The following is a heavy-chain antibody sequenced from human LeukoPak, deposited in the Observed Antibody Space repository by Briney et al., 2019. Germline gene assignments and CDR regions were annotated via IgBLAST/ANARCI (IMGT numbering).Heavy chain of an antibody. J-gene: IGHJ5*02. D-gene: IGHD4-23*01. CDR3: AKDRGTTVVTPFDP. CDR1: GFTFSSYG. V-gene: IGHV3-30*18. Sequence: PGGSLRLSCAASGFTFSSYGMHWVRQAPGKGLEWVAVISYDGSNKYYADSVKGRFTISRDNSKNTLYLQMNSLRAEDTAVYYCAKDRGTTVVTPFDPWGQGTLVTVSS. CDR2: ISYDGSNK.